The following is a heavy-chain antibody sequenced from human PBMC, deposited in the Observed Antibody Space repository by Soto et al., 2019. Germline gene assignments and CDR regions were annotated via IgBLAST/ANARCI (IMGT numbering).Heavy chain of an antibody. CDR3: ARVGGINWFDP. V-gene: IGHV4-31*03. J-gene: IGHJ5*02. D-gene: IGHD3-16*01. CDR2: INYSGST. CDR1: GGSISSGGYY. Sequence: QVQLQESGPGLVKPSQTLSLTCTVSGGSISSGGYYWSWIRQHPGKGLEWIGYINYSGSTYYNPSLKIRVTISVDTSKNQFPLKLSSVTAADTAVYYCARVGGINWFDPWGQGTLVTVSS.